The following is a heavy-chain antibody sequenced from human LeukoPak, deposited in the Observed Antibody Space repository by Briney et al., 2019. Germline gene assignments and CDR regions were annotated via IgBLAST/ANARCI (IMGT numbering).Heavy chain of an antibody. CDR3: AGAPPLAYCGGDCYSDAFDI. CDR2: IIPIFGTA. D-gene: IGHD2-21*02. Sequence: GASVKVSCKASGGTFSSYAISWVRQAPGQGLEWMGGIIPIFGTANYAQKFQGRVTITADESTSTAYMELSSLRSEDTAVYYCAGAPPLAYCGGDCYSDAFDIWGQGTMVTVSS. CDR1: GGTFSSYA. J-gene: IGHJ3*02. V-gene: IGHV1-69*13.